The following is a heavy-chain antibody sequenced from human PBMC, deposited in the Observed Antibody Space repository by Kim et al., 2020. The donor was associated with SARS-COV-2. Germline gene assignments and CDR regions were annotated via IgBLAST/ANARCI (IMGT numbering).Heavy chain of an antibody. CDR1: GFTFSNAW. J-gene: IGHJ4*02. CDR3: IFRPE. Sequence: GGSLRLSCAASGFTFSNAWMSWVRQAPGKGLEWVGRIKSKIDGGTTEYAAPVKGRFTISRDDSKNTLYLQMSSLKTEDTAMYYCIFRPEWGQGTLVTVSS. V-gene: IGHV3-15*01. CDR2: IKSKIDGGTT.